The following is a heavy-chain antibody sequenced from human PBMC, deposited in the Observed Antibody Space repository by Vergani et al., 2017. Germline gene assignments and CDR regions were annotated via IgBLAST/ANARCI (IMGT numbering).Heavy chain of an antibody. CDR2: ISDNGGTT. V-gene: IGHV3-23*01. J-gene: IGHJ6*02. CDR3: TTASDCSGGSCYSLYYYGMDV. CDR1: GFTFRNYA. D-gene: IGHD2-15*01. Sequence: EVQLLESGGGLAQPGGSLRLSCAASGFTFRNYAMTWVRQAPGKGLEWVSIISDNGGTTYYAGSVKGRFTISRDNSKDTLYLQMNSLRAEDTAVYYCTTASDCSGGSCYSLYYYGMDVWGQGTTVTVSS.